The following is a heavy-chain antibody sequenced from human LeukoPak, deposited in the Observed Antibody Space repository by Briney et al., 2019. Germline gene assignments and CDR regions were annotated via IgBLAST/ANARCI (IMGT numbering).Heavy chain of an antibody. J-gene: IGHJ5*02. D-gene: IGHD3-10*01. Sequence: PSETLSLTCTVSGGSISSYYWSWIRQPPGKGLEWIGEINHSGSTNYNPSLKSRVTISVDTSKNQFSLKLSSVTAADTAVYYCARRRGYGSGAVGFDPWGQGTLVTVSS. CDR3: ARRRGYGSGAVGFDP. CDR2: INHSGST. CDR1: GGSISSYY. V-gene: IGHV4-34*01.